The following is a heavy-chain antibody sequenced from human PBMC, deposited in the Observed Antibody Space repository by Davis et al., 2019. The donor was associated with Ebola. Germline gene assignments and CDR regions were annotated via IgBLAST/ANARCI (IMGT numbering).Heavy chain of an antibody. V-gene: IGHV3-21*01. CDR1: GFTFSSYW. D-gene: IGHD3-10*01. Sequence: GESLKISCAASGFTFSSYWMSWVRQAPGKGLEWVSSISSSSSYIYYADSVKGRFTISRDNAKNSLYLQMNSLRAEDTAVYYCARPVLLWFGELLSGDYYGMDVWGQGTTVTVSS. CDR2: ISSSSSYI. CDR3: ARPVLLWFGELLSGDYYGMDV. J-gene: IGHJ6*02.